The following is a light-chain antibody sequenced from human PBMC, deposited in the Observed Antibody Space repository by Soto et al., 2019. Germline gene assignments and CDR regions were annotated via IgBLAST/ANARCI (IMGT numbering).Light chain of an antibody. Sequence: DIQMTQSPSTLSASVGDRVTITCRASQSISSWLAWFQLKPGKAPKLLIYDASSLESGAPSMFSGSGSGTEFTLTISSLQPDDLAAYYCQQYHSYSLTFGGGTKVEIK. V-gene: IGKV1-5*01. CDR1: QSISSW. CDR2: DAS. CDR3: QQYHSYSLT. J-gene: IGKJ4*01.